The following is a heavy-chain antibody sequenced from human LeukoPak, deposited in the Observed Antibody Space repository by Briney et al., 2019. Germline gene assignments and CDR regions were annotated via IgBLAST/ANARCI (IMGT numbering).Heavy chain of an antibody. CDR3: ARDRLATPIDY. CDR2: IYHSGST. V-gene: IGHV4-39*07. D-gene: IGHD6-19*01. Sequence: PSETLSLTCTVSGGSISSGTYYWSWIRQPAGKGLEWIGSIYHSGSTYYNPSLKSRVTISVDTSKNQFSLKLSSVTAADTAVYYCARDRLATPIDYWGQGTLVTVSS. J-gene: IGHJ4*02. CDR1: GGSISSGTYY.